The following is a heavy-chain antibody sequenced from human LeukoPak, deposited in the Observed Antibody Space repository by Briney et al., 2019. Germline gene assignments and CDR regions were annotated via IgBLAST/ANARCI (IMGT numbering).Heavy chain of an antibody. CDR3: AKNRDSSDYPRDFDF. CDR2: IRHDGGYQ. V-gene: IGHV3-30*02. CDR1: GFTFSSYG. J-gene: IGHJ4*02. Sequence: GGSLRLSCAAFGFTFSSYGMHWVRQTPGKGLEWVAFIRHDGGYQQYADSVKGRFTVSRDNSKDMVYLQMNSLRTEDTAVYYCAKNRDSSDYPRDFDFWGQGTLVTVSS. D-gene: IGHD3-22*01.